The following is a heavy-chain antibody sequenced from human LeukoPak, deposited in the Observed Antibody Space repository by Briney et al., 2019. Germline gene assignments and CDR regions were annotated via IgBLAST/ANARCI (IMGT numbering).Heavy chain of an antibody. D-gene: IGHD5-12*01. CDR3: ARIWLTRSYYFDY. CDR2: IDWDDDK. CDR1: GFSLRPSGVF. Sequence: FGPALVKPKQTLTLPCTFSGFSLRPSGVFLAWILQPPGKALGWLARIDWDDDKYYSTSLKTRLTISKDTSKNQVVLTMTNMDPVDTATYYCARIWLTRSYYFDYWGQGTLVTVSS. J-gene: IGHJ4*02. V-gene: IGHV2-70*11.